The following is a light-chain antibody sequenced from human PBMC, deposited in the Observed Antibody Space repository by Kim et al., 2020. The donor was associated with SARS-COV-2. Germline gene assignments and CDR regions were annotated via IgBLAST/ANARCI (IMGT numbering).Light chain of an antibody. CDR1: RGSIASNH. Sequence: GATVALSCTRTRGSIASNHVQWYQQRPGRAPSSVIYEDNLRPSGVPDRFSGAIDPSSNSASLTIAGLKTEDEADYYCQSYDSSTVVFGGGTKVTVL. CDR3: QSYDSSTVV. V-gene: IGLV6-57*03. CDR2: EDN. J-gene: IGLJ2*01.